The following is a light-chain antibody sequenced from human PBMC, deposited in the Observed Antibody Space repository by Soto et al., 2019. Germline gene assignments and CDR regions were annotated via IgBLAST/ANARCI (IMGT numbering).Light chain of an antibody. CDR2: DAS. V-gene: IGKV3-11*01. CDR3: QQRYAWPPIT. CDR1: RSVRSY. J-gene: IGKJ5*01. Sequence: PGDRATLSCRASRSVRSYLAWYQQKPGQAPRLLIYDASNRAAGSPARFSGSGSETDFTLTISNLEPEDFAVYYCQQRYAWPPITFGQGTRQEIK.